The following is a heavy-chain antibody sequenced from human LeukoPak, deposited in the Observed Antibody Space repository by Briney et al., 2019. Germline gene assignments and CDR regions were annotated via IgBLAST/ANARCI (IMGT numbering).Heavy chain of an antibody. CDR2: IIPILGIA. Sequence: SVKVSCKASGGTFSSYAISWVRQAPGQGLEWMGRIIPILGIANYAQKFQGRVTNTADKSTSTAYMELSSLRSEDTAVYYCARGPYSLSYYVPPSWFDPGGQGTLVTVSS. CDR3: ARGPYSLSYYVPPSWFDP. J-gene: IGHJ5*02. V-gene: IGHV1-69*04. D-gene: IGHD3-10*02. CDR1: GGTFSSYA.